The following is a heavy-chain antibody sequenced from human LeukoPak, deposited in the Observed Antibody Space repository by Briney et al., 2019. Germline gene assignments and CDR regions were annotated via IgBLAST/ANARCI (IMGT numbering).Heavy chain of an antibody. CDR1: GFTFSDYY. CDR3: ARDLRGDIVVVPAAGYMDV. J-gene: IGHJ6*03. V-gene: IGHV3-11*01. Sequence: GGSLRLSCAASGFTFSDYYMSWIRQAPGKGLEWVSYISSSGSTIYYADSVKGRFTISRDNAKNSLYLQMNSLRAEDTAVYYCARDLRGDIVVVPAAGYMDVWGKGTTVTVSS. CDR2: ISSSGSTI. D-gene: IGHD2-2*01.